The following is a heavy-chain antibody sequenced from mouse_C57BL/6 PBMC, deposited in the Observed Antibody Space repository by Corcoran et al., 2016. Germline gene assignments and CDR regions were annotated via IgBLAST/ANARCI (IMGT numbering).Heavy chain of an antibody. Sequence: EVQLQQSGPELVKPGASVKISCKASGYTFTDYYMNWVKQSHGKSLEWIGDINPNNGGTSYNQKFKGKVTLTVDKSSSTAYMELRSLTSEDSAVYYCAIDYYGTHWYFDVWGTGTTVTVSS. CDR2: INPNNGGT. CDR1: GYTFTDYY. V-gene: IGHV1-26*01. J-gene: IGHJ1*03. CDR3: AIDYYGTHWYFDV. D-gene: IGHD1-1*01.